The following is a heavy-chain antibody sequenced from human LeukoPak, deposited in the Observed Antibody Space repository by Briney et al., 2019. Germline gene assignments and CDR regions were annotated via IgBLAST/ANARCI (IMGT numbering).Heavy chain of an antibody. Sequence: PSETLSLTCTVSGGSISSYYWSWIRQPPGKGLEWIGYIYYSGSTNYNPSLKSRVTISVDTSKNQFSLKLSSVTAADTAVYYCATGYSSGWYLDLYYFDYWGQGTLVTVSS. D-gene: IGHD6-19*01. CDR3: ATGYSSGWYLDLYYFDY. CDR2: IYYSGST. J-gene: IGHJ4*02. V-gene: IGHV4-59*12. CDR1: GGSISSYY.